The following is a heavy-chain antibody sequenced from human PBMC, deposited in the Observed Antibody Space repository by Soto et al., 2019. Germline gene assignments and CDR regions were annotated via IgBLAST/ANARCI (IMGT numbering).Heavy chain of an antibody. CDR1: GGSFSGYY. CDR3: ARDRSYDRTNAFDI. V-gene: IGHV4-34*01. D-gene: IGHD3-22*01. J-gene: IGHJ3*02. Sequence: SETLSLTCAVYGGSFSGYYWSWIRQPPGKGLEWIGEINHSGSTNYNPSLKSRVTISVDTSKNQFSLKLSSVTAADTAVYYCARDRSYDRTNAFDIWGQGTMVT. CDR2: INHSGST.